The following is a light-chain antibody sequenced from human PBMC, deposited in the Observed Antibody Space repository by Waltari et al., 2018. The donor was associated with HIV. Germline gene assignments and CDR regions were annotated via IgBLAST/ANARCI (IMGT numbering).Light chain of an antibody. J-gene: IGLJ2*01. V-gene: IGLV6-57*03. CDR3: QSYDSSNHVV. CDR1: SGSIASNF. CDR2: EDK. Sequence: NFMLTQAHSVSESPGKTVTISCTRSSGSIASNFVQWYQQRPGSAPTIVNYEDKERPPGVPDRFSGSIDSSSNSASLTISGLKTEDEADYYCQSYDSSNHVVFGGGTKLTVL.